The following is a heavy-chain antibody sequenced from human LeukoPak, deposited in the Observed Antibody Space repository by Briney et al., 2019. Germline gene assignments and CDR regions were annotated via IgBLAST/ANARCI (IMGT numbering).Heavy chain of an antibody. D-gene: IGHD3-10*01. CDR3: AREKGMVRGSNAFDI. J-gene: IGHJ3*02. V-gene: IGHV3-30-3*01. Sequence: GGSLRLSCAASGFTFSSYAMHWVRQAPGKGLEWVAVISYDGSNKYYADSVKGRFTISRDNSKNTLYLQMNSLRAEDTAVYYCAREKGMVRGSNAFDIWGQRTMVTVSS. CDR2: ISYDGSNK. CDR1: GFTFSSYA.